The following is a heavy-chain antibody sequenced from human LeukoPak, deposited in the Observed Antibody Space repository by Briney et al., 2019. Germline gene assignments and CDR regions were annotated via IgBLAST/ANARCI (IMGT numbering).Heavy chain of an antibody. CDR3: ARDDYGDYGLHDY. Sequence: PGRSLRLSCAASGFTFSNYAIHWVRQAPGKGLEWVAVISYDGTNKYYADSVQGRFTISRDNSKNMLYLQMNSLRVEDTAVYYCARDDYGDYGLHDYWGQGTLVTVSP. CDR2: ISYDGTNK. J-gene: IGHJ4*02. V-gene: IGHV3-30-3*01. D-gene: IGHD4-17*01. CDR1: GFTFSNYA.